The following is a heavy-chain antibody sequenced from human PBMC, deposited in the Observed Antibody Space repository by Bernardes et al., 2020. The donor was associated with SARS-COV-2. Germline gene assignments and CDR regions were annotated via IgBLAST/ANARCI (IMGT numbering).Heavy chain of an antibody. CDR1: GYTFTDYY. D-gene: IGHD6-6*01. CDR2: INPNRGGT. Sequence: ASVKVSCKASGYTFTDYYIHWVRQAPGQGLEWMGWINPNRGGTTYAQKFQDRVTMTRDTSISTVYMELRRLKSDDTAVYYCARDGEYSTSGIDYWGQGPLIAVSS. V-gene: IGHV1-2*02. J-gene: IGHJ4*02. CDR3: ARDGEYSTSGIDY.